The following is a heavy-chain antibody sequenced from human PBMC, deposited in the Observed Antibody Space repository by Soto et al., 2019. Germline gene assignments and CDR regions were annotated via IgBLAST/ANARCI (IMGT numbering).Heavy chain of an antibody. J-gene: IGHJ5*02. D-gene: IGHD3-16*01. Sequence: EVQLVESGGGLVQPGVSLRLSCAASGFTFSSYSMNWVRQAPGKGLEWVSYISSSSTIYYADSVKGRFTISRDNAKSSLYLQMNSLRDEDTAVDYCARGSTWGAAWFDPWGQGTLVTVSS. V-gene: IGHV3-48*02. CDR3: ARGSTWGAAWFDP. CDR2: ISSSSTI. CDR1: GFTFSSYS.